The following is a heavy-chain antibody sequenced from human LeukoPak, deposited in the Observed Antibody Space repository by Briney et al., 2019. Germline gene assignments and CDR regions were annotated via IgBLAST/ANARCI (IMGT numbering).Heavy chain of an antibody. J-gene: IGHJ4*02. CDR3: AKGDYYGSGSQYPIDY. CDR2: ISWDGGST. D-gene: IGHD3-10*01. V-gene: IGHV3-43*01. CDR1: GFNFGRFS. Sequence: GGSLRLSCAASGFNFGRFSMHWVRQAPGKGLEWVSLISWDGGSTYYADSVKGRFTISRDNSKNSLYLQMNSLRTEDTALYYCAKGDYYGSGSQYPIDYWGQGTLVTVSS.